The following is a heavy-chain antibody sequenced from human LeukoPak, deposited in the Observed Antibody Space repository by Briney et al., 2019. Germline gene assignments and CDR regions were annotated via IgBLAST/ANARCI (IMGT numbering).Heavy chain of an antibody. CDR1: GDSVSSNSAA. D-gene: IGHD6-13*01. CDR2: TYYRSKWYN. Sequence: SQTLSLTCAISGDSVSSNSAAWNWIRQSPSRGLEWLGRTYYRSKWYNDYAVSVKSRITINPDTSKNQFSLQLNSVTPEDTAVYYCARDNTGEGIAAAGRPNYYYYYYMDVWGKGTTVTVSS. J-gene: IGHJ6*03. V-gene: IGHV6-1*01. CDR3: ARDNTGEGIAAAGRPNYYYYYYMDV.